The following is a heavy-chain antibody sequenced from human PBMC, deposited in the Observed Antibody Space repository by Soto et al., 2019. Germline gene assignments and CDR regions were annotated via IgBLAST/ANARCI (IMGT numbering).Heavy chain of an antibody. V-gene: IGHV1-69*08. Sequence: QVQLVQSGAEVKKPGSSVKVSCKASGGTFSSYTISWVRQAPGQGLEWMGRIIPILGIANYAQKFQGRVTIAADKSTSTAYMELSSLRSEDTAVYYCARDGSGGSCYSGGYYYYGMDVWGQGTTVTVSS. J-gene: IGHJ6*02. CDR1: GGTFSSYT. CDR2: IIPILGIA. CDR3: ARDGSGGSCYSGGYYYYGMDV. D-gene: IGHD2-15*01.